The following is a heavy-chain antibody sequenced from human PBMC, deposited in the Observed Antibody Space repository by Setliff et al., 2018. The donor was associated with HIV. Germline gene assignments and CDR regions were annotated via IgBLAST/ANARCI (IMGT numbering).Heavy chain of an antibody. CDR3: ARGSGTNDHFLSPYYGALDF. Sequence: GASVKVSCKSSGYPFADHYLHWVRQAPGQGLQWMGWINPRSGVTKYAQNFQGRFIMTTDTTINTAYMQLERLTSDDTALYYCARGSGTNDHFLSPYYGALDFWGLGTRVAVS. CDR2: INPRSGVT. D-gene: IGHD3-3*02. CDR1: GYPFADHY. V-gene: IGHV1-2*02. J-gene: IGHJ4*02.